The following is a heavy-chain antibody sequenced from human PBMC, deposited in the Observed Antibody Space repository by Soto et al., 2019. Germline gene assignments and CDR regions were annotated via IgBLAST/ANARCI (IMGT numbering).Heavy chain of an antibody. D-gene: IGHD3-22*01. CDR3: ARVGPAHYYDSSGYYSPLDY. CDR1: GYTFSSYA. CDR2: IIPMFGTA. J-gene: IGHJ4*02. Sequence: QVQLVQSGPEVNKPGPSVRFSCRASGYTFSSYAINWVRQPPGQGLEWMKGIIPMFGTANYAQKFKGRVTITGGESTSTVYMELSSLRSEDTAVYYCARVGPAHYYDSSGYYSPLDYWGQGTLVTVSS. V-gene: IGHV1-69*01.